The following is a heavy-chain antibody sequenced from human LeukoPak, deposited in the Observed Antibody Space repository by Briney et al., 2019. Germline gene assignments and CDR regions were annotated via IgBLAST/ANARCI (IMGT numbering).Heavy chain of an antibody. CDR1: GYTFTSYG. CDR3: ARLRGVISYYYYYMDV. V-gene: IGHV1-18*01. Sequence: ASVKVSCKASGYTFTSYGISWVRQAPGQGLEWVGWISAYNGNTNYAQKLQGRVTMTTDTSTSTAYMELRSLRSDDTAVYYCARLRGVISYYYYYMDVWGKGTTVTISS. D-gene: IGHD3-10*01. CDR2: ISAYNGNT. J-gene: IGHJ6*03.